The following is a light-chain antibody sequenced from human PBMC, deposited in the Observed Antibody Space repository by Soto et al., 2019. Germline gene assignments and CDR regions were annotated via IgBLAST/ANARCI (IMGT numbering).Light chain of an antibody. CDR2: GAS. V-gene: IGKV3-15*01. Sequence: EILMTQSPATLSVCPGERATFSCRARQSVSSNLAWYQQKPGQAPRLLIYGASTRATGIPARFSGSGSGTELTLTSGSLQSEDFAVYYWQQYNNCPQACGQGPNVEIK. CDR1: QSVSSN. J-gene: IGKJ1*01. CDR3: QQYNNCPQA.